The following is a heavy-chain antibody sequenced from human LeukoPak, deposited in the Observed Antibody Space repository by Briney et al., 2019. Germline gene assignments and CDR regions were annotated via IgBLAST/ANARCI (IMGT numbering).Heavy chain of an antibody. CDR1: GFTFSSYS. V-gene: IGHV3-48*02. Sequence: GGSLRLSCAASGFTFSSYSMNWVRQAPGKGLEWVSYISSRSSAIYYADSVKGRFTISRDNAENSLSLQMNSLRDEDTAVYLCASNHGSGWYVGEYWGQGILVTVSS. J-gene: IGHJ4*02. D-gene: IGHD6-19*01. CDR3: ASNHGSGWYVGEY. CDR2: ISSRSSAI.